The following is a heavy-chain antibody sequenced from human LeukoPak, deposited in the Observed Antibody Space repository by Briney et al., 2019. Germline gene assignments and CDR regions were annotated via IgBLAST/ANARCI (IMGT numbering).Heavy chain of an antibody. CDR2: IYPRGST. D-gene: IGHD3-10*01. V-gene: IGHV4-61*02. CDR1: GGSINSDSYY. CDR3: ARVERQPTQLWFGELSWFDP. Sequence: SETLPLTCTVSGGSINSDSYYWSWIRQPAGKGLEWIGRIYPRGSTNYNPSLKSRVTISVDKSKNQFSLKLSSVTAADTAVYYCARVERQPTQLWFGELSWFDPWGQGTLVTVSS. J-gene: IGHJ5*02.